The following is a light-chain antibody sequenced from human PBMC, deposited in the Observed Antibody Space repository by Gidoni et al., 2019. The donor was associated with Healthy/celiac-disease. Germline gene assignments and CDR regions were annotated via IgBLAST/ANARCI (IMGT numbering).Light chain of an antibody. J-gene: IGKJ1*01. CDR3: QQYNNWPPK. Sequence: EIEMTQSPATMSVSPGERAHLSCRASQSVNSNLAWYQQKPGHAPRLLIYGASTRATGIPARFSCSGSGTEFTLTISSLQSEDFAVYYCQQYNNWPPKFGPGTKVEIK. V-gene: IGKV3-15*01. CDR2: GAS. CDR1: QSVNSN.